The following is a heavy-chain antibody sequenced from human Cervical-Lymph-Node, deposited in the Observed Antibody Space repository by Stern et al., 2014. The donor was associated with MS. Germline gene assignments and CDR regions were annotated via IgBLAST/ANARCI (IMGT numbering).Heavy chain of an antibody. J-gene: IGHJ4*02. D-gene: IGHD6-19*01. CDR1: GFSFSDYY. CDR2: ISGSTSYT. Sequence: VQLVESGGGLVTPGGSLRLSCAASGFSFSDYYLSWIRQAPGKGLQWVTYISGSTSYTKYADSVKGRFTISRDNTKNSLYLQMNSLSAEDTAVYYCARGYSSGWYAGSDYWGQGSLVTVSS. V-gene: IGHV3-11*06. CDR3: ARGYSSGWYAGSDY.